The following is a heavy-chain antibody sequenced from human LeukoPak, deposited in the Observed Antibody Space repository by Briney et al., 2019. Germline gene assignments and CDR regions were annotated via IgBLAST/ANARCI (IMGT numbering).Heavy chain of an antibody. CDR2: ISYDGSNK. V-gene: IGHV3-30*18. CDR1: GFTFSSYG. J-gene: IGHJ4*02. D-gene: IGHD2-2*02. Sequence: GGSLRLSCAASGFTFSSYGMHWVRQAPGKGLEWVAVISYDGSNKYYADSVKGRFTISRDNSKNTLYLQMNSLRAEDTAVYYCAKDSGYCSSTSCYMNYWGQGTLATVSS. CDR3: AKDSGYCSSTSCYMNY.